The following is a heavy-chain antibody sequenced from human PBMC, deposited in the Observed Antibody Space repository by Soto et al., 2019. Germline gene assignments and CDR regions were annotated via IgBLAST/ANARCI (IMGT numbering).Heavy chain of an antibody. J-gene: IGHJ5*02. V-gene: IGHV4-31*03. Sequence: SETLSLTCTVSGGSISSGGYYWSWIRQHPGKGLEWIGYIYYSGSTYYNPSLKSRVTISVDTSKNQSSLKLSSVTAADTAVYYCARDRAKYYDILTGGHWFDPWGQGTLVTVSS. D-gene: IGHD3-9*01. CDR3: ARDRAKYYDILTGGHWFDP. CDR2: IYYSGST. CDR1: GGSISSGGYY.